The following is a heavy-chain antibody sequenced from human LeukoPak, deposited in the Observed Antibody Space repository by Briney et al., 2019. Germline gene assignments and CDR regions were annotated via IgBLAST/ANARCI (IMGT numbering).Heavy chain of an antibody. J-gene: IGHJ5*02. CDR3: ARGIIVGATWGENDNWFDP. CDR2: IYYSGNT. D-gene: IGHD1-26*01. Sequence: PSETLSLTCSVSSGFITAYYWSWIRQPPGKGLEWIGYIYYSGNTNYNPSLKSRVTISVDTSKNQFSLKLSSVTAADTAVYYCARGIIVGATWGENDNWFDPWGQGTLVTVSS. CDR1: SGFITAYY. V-gene: IGHV4-59*01.